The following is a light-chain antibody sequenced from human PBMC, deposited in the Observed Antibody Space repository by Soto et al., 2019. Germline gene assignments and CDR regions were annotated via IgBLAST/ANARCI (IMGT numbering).Light chain of an antibody. Sequence: EIVMTQSPATLSVSPGERATLSCRASQSVSSNLAWYQQKPGQAPRLLIYGASTRATGIPARFSGSGSGTQFTLTINSLQSEDFAVYYCQQYNIWLTFGGGTKVEIK. CDR3: QQYNIWLT. CDR1: QSVSSN. J-gene: IGKJ4*01. CDR2: GAS. V-gene: IGKV3-15*01.